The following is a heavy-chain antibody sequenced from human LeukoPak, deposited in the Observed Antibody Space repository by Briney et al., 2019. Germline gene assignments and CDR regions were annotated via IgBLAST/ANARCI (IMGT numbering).Heavy chain of an antibody. Sequence: GSVRLSCAASGFSFSASSMSWVRQTPGKGLEWVSSISENGRSTYYADSVKGRFTISRDNSKSTLYLQMNSLRPEDTAVYSCAKDIRTSGSYGWFDPWGQGTLVTVSS. J-gene: IGHJ5*02. CDR2: ISENGRST. CDR1: GFSFSASS. CDR3: AKDIRTSGSYGWFDP. D-gene: IGHD1-26*01. V-gene: IGHV3-23*01.